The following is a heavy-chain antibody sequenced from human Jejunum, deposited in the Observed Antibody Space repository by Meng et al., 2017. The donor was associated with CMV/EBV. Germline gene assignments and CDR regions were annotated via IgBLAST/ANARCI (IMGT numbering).Heavy chain of an antibody. CDR3: ARDGGGFNSSPFDC. V-gene: IGHV3-30*04. D-gene: IGHD3-16*01. J-gene: IGHJ4*02. CDR2: TSYDGNSQ. CDR1: GFTFSSNA. Sequence: GFTFSSNAMHWVRQAPGKGLEWVAVTSYDGNSQYYTDSVKGRFTISRDNSDNMLYLQMNSLRADDTAVYYCARDGGGFNSSPFDCWGQGTLVTVSS.